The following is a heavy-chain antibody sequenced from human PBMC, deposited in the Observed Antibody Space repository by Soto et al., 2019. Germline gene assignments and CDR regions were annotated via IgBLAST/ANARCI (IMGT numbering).Heavy chain of an antibody. D-gene: IGHD3-16*01. V-gene: IGHV3-33*01. CDR2: IWYDGSNK. CDR3: ARWGAQYGMDV. J-gene: IGHJ6*02. CDR1: DFIFSSYG. Sequence: VQLVESGGGVVQPGRSLRLACAASDFIFSSYGMHWVRQAPGKGLEWVAVIWYDGSNKNYADSVQGRFTVSRGNSKNTLYLQMNSLRDEDTAVYYCARWGAQYGMDVCGQGTTVTVSS.